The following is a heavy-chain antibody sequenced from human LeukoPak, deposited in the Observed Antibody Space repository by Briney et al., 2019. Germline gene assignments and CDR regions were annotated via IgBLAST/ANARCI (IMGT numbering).Heavy chain of an antibody. V-gene: IGHV4-59*11. CDR2: IYYSGST. CDR3: ARTNAFDI. CDR1: GGSIGSHH. J-gene: IGHJ3*02. Sequence: SETLSLTCTLSGGSIGSHHWSWVRQPPGKGLEWIGYIYYSGSTDYHPSLKSRVTISVDTSKNQFSLKLSSVTAADTAVYYCARTNAFDIWGQGTMVTVSS.